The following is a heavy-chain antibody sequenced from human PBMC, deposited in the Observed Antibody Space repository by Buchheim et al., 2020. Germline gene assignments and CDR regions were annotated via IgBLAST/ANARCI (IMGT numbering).Heavy chain of an antibody. Sequence: QVQLVESGGGVVQPGRSLRLSCAASGFTFSSYAMHWVRQAPGKGLEWVAVISYDGSNKYYADSVKGRFTISRDNSKNTLYLQMNSLRAEDTAVYYCARGVYKYYFDYWGQGTL. J-gene: IGHJ4*02. CDR1: GFTFSSYA. CDR3: ARGVYKYYFDY. CDR2: ISYDGSNK. V-gene: IGHV3-30-3*01. D-gene: IGHD3-10*01.